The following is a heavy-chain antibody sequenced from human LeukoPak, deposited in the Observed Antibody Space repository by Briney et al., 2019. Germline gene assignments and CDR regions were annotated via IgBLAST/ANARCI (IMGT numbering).Heavy chain of an antibody. Sequence: AGGSLRLSCAASGFTFSSYGMHWVRQAPGKGLEWVAFIRYDGSNKYYADSVKGRFTISRDNSKNTLYLQMNSLRAEDTAVYYCAKMAGSSWYWAGYYYYMDVWGKGTTVTISS. J-gene: IGHJ6*03. CDR2: IRYDGSNK. D-gene: IGHD6-13*01. CDR3: AKMAGSSWYWAGYYYYMDV. CDR1: GFTFSSYG. V-gene: IGHV3-30*02.